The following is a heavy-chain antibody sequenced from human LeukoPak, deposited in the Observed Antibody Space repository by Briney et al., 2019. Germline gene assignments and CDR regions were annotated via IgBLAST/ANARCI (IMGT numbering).Heavy chain of an antibody. CDR3: ARENYGLDV. V-gene: IGHV3-66*01. CDR2: IYSGGYT. J-gene: IGHJ6*04. Sequence: SGGSLRLSCAASGFTVSTNYMNWVRQAPGKGLEWVSVIYSGGYTYYAESVKGRFTISRDNSKDTLFLQMNSLRAEDAAVYYCARENYGLDVWGEGTTVIVSS. CDR1: GFTVSTNY.